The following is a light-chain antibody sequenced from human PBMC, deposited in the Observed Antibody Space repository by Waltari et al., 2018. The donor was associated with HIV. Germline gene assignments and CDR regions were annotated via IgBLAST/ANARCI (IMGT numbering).Light chain of an antibody. CDR3: SSYTSSSTLYVV. CDR2: EVS. J-gene: IGLJ2*01. CDR1: SSDVGGYNY. Sequence: QSALTQPASVSGSPGQSITTSCTGTSSDVGGYNYVSWYQQHPGKAPKLMIYEVSNRPSGVSNRFSGSKSGNTASLTISGLQAEDEADYYCSSYTSSSTLYVVFGGGTKLTVL. V-gene: IGLV2-14*01.